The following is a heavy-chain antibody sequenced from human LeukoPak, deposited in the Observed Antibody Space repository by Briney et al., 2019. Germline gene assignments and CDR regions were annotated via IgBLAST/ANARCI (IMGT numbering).Heavy chain of an antibody. CDR1: GGSISSYY. J-gene: IGHJ4*02. V-gene: IGHV4-59*08. CDR2: IYYSGST. CDR3: ARQRLRRGEFDY. Sequence: NTSETLSLTCTVSGGSISSYYWSWIRQPPGKGLEWIGYIYYSGSTNYNPSLKSRVTISVDTSKNQFSLKLSSVTAADTAVYYCARQRLRRGEFDYWGQGTLVTVSS. D-gene: IGHD5-12*01.